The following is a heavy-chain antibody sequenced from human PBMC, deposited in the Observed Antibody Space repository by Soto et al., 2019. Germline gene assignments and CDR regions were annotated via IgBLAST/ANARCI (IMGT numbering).Heavy chain of an antibody. J-gene: IGHJ6*02. CDR1: GFTFSLYA. Sequence: LRLACAASGFTFSLYAMTWVRQAPGKGLEWVSSIPNSGGRTSLADSVKGRFTISRDNSKNTLYLQMNSLRDEDTAVYYCASRGRYYGMDVWGPGTTVTVSS. CDR3: ASRGRYYGMDV. D-gene: IGHD3-10*01. CDR2: IPNSGGRT. V-gene: IGHV3-23*01.